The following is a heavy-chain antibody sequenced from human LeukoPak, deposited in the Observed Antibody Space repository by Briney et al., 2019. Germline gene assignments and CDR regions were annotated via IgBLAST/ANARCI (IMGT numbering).Heavy chain of an antibody. CDR2: IYYSGST. V-gene: IGHV4-39*07. CDR3: ARERITMVRGRPDYYYYYMDV. D-gene: IGHD3-10*01. Sequence: SETLSLTCTVSGGSISSSSYYWGWIRQPPGKGLEWIGSIYYSGSTYYNPSLKSRVTISVDTSKNQFSLKLSSVTAADTAVYYCARERITMVRGRPDYYYYYMDVWGKGTTVTVSS. CDR1: GGSISSSSYY. J-gene: IGHJ6*03.